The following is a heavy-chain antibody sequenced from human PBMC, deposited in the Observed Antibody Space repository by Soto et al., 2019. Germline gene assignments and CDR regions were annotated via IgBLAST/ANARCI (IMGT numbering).Heavy chain of an antibody. J-gene: IGHJ3*02. CDR1: GGTFSSYA. Sequence: QVQLVQSGAEVKKPGSSVTVSCKASGGTFSSYAISWVGQAPGQGLEWMGGIIPIFGTANYAQKFQGRVTITADESTSTAYMELSSLRSEDTAVYYCARAVTIFGVVTPRYAFDIWGQGTMVTVSS. D-gene: IGHD3-3*01. CDR2: IIPIFGTA. V-gene: IGHV1-69*01. CDR3: ARAVTIFGVVTPRYAFDI.